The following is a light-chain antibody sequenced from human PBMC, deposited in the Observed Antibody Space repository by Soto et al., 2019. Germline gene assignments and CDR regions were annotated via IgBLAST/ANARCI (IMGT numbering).Light chain of an antibody. CDR3: HHFQKWPLT. CDR2: GAS. Sequence: EIVMTQSPATVSVSPGERATLSCRASESANSNFAWYQHKPGQAPRLLIYGASTRATGIPAMFSGSGSGTEFTLTISSLQSEDCAVYCCHHFQKWPLTFGGGTKVEIK. CDR1: ESANSN. J-gene: IGKJ4*01. V-gene: IGKV3-15*01.